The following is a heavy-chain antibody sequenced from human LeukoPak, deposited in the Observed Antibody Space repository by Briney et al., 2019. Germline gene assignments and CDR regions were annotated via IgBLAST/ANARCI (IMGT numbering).Heavy chain of an antibody. CDR3: ARGGGVAGYYYYYYMDV. Sequence: SETLSLTCTVSGVSISSSNSYWGWIRQPPGKGLEWIGSIYYSGNTYYNASLKSQVSISIDTSKNQFPLRLTSVTAADTAVYYCARGGGVAGYYYYYYMDVWGKGTTVTVSS. CDR1: GVSISSSNSY. CDR2: IYYSGNT. D-gene: IGHD6-19*01. J-gene: IGHJ6*03. V-gene: IGHV4-39*06.